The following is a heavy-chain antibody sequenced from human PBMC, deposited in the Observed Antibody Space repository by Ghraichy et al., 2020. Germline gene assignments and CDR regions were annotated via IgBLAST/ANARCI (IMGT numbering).Heavy chain of an antibody. V-gene: IGHV3-21*01. CDR3: ARVDTAMGPAYYYYGMDV. CDR2: ISSSSSYI. J-gene: IGHJ6*02. CDR1: GFTFSSYS. Sequence: LSLTCAASGFTFSSYSMNWVRQAPGKGLEWVSSISSSSSYIYYADSVKGRFTISRDNAKNSLYLQMNSLRAEDTAVYYCARVDTAMGPAYYYYGMDVWGQGTTVTVSS. D-gene: IGHD5-18*01.